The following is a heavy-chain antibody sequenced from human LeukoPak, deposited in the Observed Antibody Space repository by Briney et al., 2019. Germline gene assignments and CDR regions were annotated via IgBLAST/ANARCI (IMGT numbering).Heavy chain of an antibody. CDR3: ARDGRIQGERDAFDI. V-gene: IGHV4-4*07. D-gene: IGHD5-18*01. CDR2: IYTSGST. J-gene: IGHJ3*02. Sequence: SETLSLTCTVSGGSISSYYWSWIRQPAGKGLEWIGRIYTSGSTNYNPSLKSRVTMSVDTSKNQSSLKLSSVTAADTAVYYCARDGRIQGERDAFDIWGQGTMVTVSS. CDR1: GGSISSYY.